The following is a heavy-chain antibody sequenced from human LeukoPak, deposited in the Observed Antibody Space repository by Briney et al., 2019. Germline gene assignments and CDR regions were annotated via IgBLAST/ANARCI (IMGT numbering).Heavy chain of an antibody. CDR2: ISGSGGST. CDR1: GFTFSSYA. CDR3: ANPLWQQPEHNWFDP. Sequence: GGSLRLSCAASGFTFSSYALSWVRQAPGKGLEWVSAISGSGGSTYYADSVKGRFTISRDNSKNTLHLQMNSLRAEDTAVYYCANPLWQQPEHNWFDPWGQGTLVTVSS. J-gene: IGHJ5*02. V-gene: IGHV3-23*01. D-gene: IGHD6-13*01.